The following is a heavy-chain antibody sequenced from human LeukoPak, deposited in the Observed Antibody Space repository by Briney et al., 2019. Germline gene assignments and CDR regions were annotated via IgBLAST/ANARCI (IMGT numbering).Heavy chain of an antibody. V-gene: IGHV4-59*12. CDR3: ARLPRYGGYDHFDY. CDR2: IYYRGTT. D-gene: IGHD5-12*01. CDR1: GDSIDSYY. Sequence: SETLSLTCTVSGDSIDSYYWSWIRQPPGKGLEWIGYIYYRGTTSYNPFLKSRVTISVDTSKNQFSLKLDSVTAADTAVYYCARLPRYGGYDHFDYWGQGILVIVSS. J-gene: IGHJ4*02.